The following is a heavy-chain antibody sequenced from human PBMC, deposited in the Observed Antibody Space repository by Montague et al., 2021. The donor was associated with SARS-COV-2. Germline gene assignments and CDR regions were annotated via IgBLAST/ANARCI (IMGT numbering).Heavy chain of an antibody. CDR1: GFTFSSYS. J-gene: IGHJ5*02. CDR2: ISSSSSYI. Sequence: SLRLSCAASGFTFSSYSMNWVRQAPGKGLEWVSSISSSSSYIYYXDSVKGRFTISRDHAKNSLYLQMNSLRAEDTAVYYCARDDYVWGSYRYSQYNWFDPWGQGTLVTVSS. V-gene: IGHV3-21*01. CDR3: ARDDYVWGSYRYSQYNWFDP. D-gene: IGHD3-16*02.